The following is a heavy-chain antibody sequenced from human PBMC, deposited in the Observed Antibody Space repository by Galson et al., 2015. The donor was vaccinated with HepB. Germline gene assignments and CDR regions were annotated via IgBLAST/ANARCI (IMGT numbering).Heavy chain of an antibody. CDR1: GFTFRSYG. CDR3: ARDLGVAATGTLDY. D-gene: IGHD6-13*01. Sequence: SLRLSCAASGFTFRSYGMHWVRQVPGKGLEWVAVLWYDGSHKYYADSVMGRFTISRDNSKNTLYPEMNSLRADDTAVYYCARDLGVAATGTLDYWGQGSLITVSS. J-gene: IGHJ4*02. CDR2: LWYDGSHK. V-gene: IGHV3-33*01.